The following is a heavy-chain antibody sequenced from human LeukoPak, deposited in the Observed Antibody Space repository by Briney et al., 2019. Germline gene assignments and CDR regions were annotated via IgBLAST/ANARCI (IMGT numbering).Heavy chain of an antibody. Sequence: QPGGSLRLSCAASGFTFSSYWMSWVRQAPGKWLEWVANIKEDGSEKYYVDSVKGRFTISRDNAKKSLYLQMNNLRAEDTAVYYCARDPYGDNWFDPWGQGTLVTVSS. CDR2: IKEDGSEK. D-gene: IGHD4-17*01. CDR1: GFTFSSYW. CDR3: ARDPYGDNWFDP. J-gene: IGHJ5*02. V-gene: IGHV3-7*01.